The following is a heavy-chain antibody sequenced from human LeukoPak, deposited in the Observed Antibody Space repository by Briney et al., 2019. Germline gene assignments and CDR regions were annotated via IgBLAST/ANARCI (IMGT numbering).Heavy chain of an antibody. D-gene: IGHD2-2*01. CDR3: ASFLGYCSSVRCYGAFDI. Sequence: TGGSLRLSCAASGFTFDDYGMSWVRQAPGKGLEWVSGINWNGGSTGYADSVKGRFTISRDNAKNSLYLQMNSLSDEDTALYYCASFLGYCSSVRCYGAFDIWGQGTMVTVSS. CDR1: GFTFDDYG. J-gene: IGHJ3*02. V-gene: IGHV3-20*04. CDR2: INWNGGST.